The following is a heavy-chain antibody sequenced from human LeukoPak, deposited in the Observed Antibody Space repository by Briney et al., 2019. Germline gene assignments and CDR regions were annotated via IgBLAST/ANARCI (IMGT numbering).Heavy chain of an antibody. D-gene: IGHD3-22*01. Sequence: GGSLRLSCAASGFTFSSYWMSWVRQAPGKGLEWVANIKQDGSEKYYVDSVKGRFTISRDNAKNSLYLQMNSLRAEDTAVYYCASGGYYDTRGYRPNDYWGQGTLVTVSS. CDR2: IKQDGSEK. CDR1: GFTFSSYW. J-gene: IGHJ4*02. V-gene: IGHV3-7*01. CDR3: ASGGYYDTRGYRPNDY.